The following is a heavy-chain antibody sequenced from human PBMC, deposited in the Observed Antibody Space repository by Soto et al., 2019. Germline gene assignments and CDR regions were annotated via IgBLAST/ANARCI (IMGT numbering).Heavy chain of an antibody. J-gene: IGHJ3*02. V-gene: IGHV4-39*01. D-gene: IGHD5-12*01. CDR2: IYYSGST. Sequence: SSETMCLPWTVSGGSIRSSSYYWGWTRQPPGKGLEWIGSIYYSGSTYYNPSLKSRVTISVDTSKNQFSLKLSSVTAADTAVYYCARHEYSGYDFLWAFDILGQGTMVTVSS. CDR1: GGSIRSSSYY. CDR3: ARHEYSGYDFLWAFDI.